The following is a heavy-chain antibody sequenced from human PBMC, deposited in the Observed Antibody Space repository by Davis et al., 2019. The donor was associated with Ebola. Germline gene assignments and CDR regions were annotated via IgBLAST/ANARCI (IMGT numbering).Heavy chain of an antibody. CDR3: GGKTIIDY. J-gene: IGHJ4*02. CDR2: ISYDGSNK. D-gene: IGHD1/OR15-1a*01. CDR1: GFTFSSYA. Sequence: GESLKISCAASGFTFSSYAMHWVRQAPGKGLEWVAVISYDGSNKYYADSVKGRFTISRDNSKNTLYLQMNSLRAEDTAVYYCGGKTIIDYWGQGTLVTVSS. V-gene: IGHV3-30-3*01.